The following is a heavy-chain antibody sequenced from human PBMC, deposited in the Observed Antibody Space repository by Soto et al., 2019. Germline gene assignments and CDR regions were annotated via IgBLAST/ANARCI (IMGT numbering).Heavy chain of an antibody. CDR3: ARDTKGPPNRWEA. D-gene: IGHD1-26*01. V-gene: IGHV4-30-2*01. CDR1: GGSKLRGCPA. J-gene: IGHJ6*02. CDR2: IYYTGST. Sequence: TRSLTFRFPGGSKLRGCPALSLIGQPPGKGLEWLGFIYYTGSTYYNPSLKSRVTLSVERSKNQLSLNMTSVTAADKAMYFCARDTKGPPNRWEAWGQGTTVTVSS.